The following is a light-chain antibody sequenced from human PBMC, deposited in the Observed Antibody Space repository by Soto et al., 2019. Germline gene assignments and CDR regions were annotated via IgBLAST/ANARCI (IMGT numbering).Light chain of an antibody. J-gene: IGKJ1*01. CDR3: QQYNNWPPWT. CDR1: QNINSY. Sequence: IQMTQSPLSLSASVGDKVTLTCRTSQNINSYLSWYQQKPGKAPRLLIYGASSLQVGVPSRFIGSGSGTDFTLTISSLQSEDFAVYYCQQYNNWPPWTFGQGTKVDIK. V-gene: IGKV1-39*01. CDR2: GAS.